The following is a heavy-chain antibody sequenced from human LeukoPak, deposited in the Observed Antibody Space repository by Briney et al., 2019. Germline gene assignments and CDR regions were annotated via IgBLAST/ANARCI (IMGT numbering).Heavy chain of an antibody. V-gene: IGHV3-30*03. CDR3: ARDRLAGYYICYYYYGMDV. Sequence: PGGSLRLSCVAFGFTISSYGMHWVRQAPGKWLEWVAIISEDGSNKYYADSVKRPFAISRGNSKNTPYLQMNSLRAEDTAVYYCARDRLAGYYICYYYYGMDVWGQGTTVTVSS. J-gene: IGHJ6*02. CDR2: ISEDGSNK. CDR1: GFTISSYG. D-gene: IGHD3-9*01.